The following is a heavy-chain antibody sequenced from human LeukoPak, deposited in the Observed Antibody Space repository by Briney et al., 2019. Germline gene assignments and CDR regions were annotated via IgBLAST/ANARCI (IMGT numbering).Heavy chain of an antibody. J-gene: IGHJ4*02. Sequence: GGSLRLYCAASGFTFSSYAMSWVRQAPGKGLEWVSAISGSGGSTYYADSVKGRFTISRDNSKNTLYLQMNSLRAEDTAVYYCAKDGSGYYYDSSGYSDFDYWGQGTLVTVSS. CDR2: ISGSGGST. CDR1: GFTFSSYA. D-gene: IGHD3-22*01. V-gene: IGHV3-23*01. CDR3: AKDGSGYYYDSSGYSDFDY.